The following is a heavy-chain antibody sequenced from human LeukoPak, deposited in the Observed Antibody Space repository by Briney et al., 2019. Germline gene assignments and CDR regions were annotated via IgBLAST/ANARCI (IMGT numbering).Heavy chain of an antibody. CDR1: GYTFTSYD. J-gene: IGHJ5*02. CDR2: MNPNSGNT. Sequence: GASVKVSCKASGYTFTSYDINWVRQATGQGLEWMGWMNPNSGNTGYAQKFQGRVTMTRNTSISTAYMELSSLRSEDTAVYYCARRRLRPNWFDPWGQGTLVTVSS. CDR3: ARRRLRPNWFDP. D-gene: IGHD3-16*01. V-gene: IGHV1-8*01.